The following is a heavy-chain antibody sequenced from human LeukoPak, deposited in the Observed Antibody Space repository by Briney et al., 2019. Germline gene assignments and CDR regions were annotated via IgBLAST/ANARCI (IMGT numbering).Heavy chain of an antibody. CDR2: IYYSGST. CDR1: GGSVSSGSYY. Sequence: PSETLSLTCTVSGGSVSSGSYYWSWIRQPPGKGLEWIGYIYYSGSTNYNPSLKSRVTISVDTSKNQFSLKLSSVTAADSAVYCARSDYSGSGTYTEFDAFDIWGQGPMVTVSS. V-gene: IGHV4-61*01. CDR3: ARSDYSGSGTYTEFDAFDI. J-gene: IGHJ3*02. D-gene: IGHD3-10*01.